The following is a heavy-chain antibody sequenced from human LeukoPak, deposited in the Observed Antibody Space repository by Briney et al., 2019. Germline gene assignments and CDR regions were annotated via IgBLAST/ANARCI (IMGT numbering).Heavy chain of an antibody. CDR3: ARLSSSSWSYWFDP. D-gene: IGHD6-6*01. CDR2: IYYSGST. V-gene: IGHV4-39*01. Sequence: PSETLSLTCTVSGGSISSSSYYWGWIRQPPGKGLEWIGSIYYSGSTYYNPSLKSRVTISVDTSKNQFSLKLSPVTAADTAVYYCARLSSSSWSYWFDPWGQGTLVTVSS. J-gene: IGHJ5*02. CDR1: GGSISSSSYY.